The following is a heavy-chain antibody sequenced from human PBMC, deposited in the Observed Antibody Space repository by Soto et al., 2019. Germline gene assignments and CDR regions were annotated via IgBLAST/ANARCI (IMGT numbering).Heavy chain of an antibody. CDR3: ARASPITMVRGVRDKADSFFPPSYYYYYMDV. CDR2: ISAYNGNT. D-gene: IGHD3-10*01. V-gene: IGHV1-18*01. Sequence: ASVKVSCKASGYTFTSYGISWVRQAPGQGLEWMGWISAYNGNTNYAQKLQGRVTMTTDTSTSTAYMELRGLRSDDTAVYYCARASPITMVRGVRDKADSFFPPSYYYYYMDVWGKGTTVTVSS. J-gene: IGHJ6*03. CDR1: GYTFTSYG.